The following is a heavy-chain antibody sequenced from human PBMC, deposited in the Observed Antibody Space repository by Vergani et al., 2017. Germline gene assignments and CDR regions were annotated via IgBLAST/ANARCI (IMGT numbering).Heavy chain of an antibody. J-gene: IGHJ5*02. V-gene: IGHV5-51*01. CDR3: AIHTTYTAS. Sequence: EVELVQSGPEMRKPGESLKISCKGSEYSFGNYWIGWVRQMPGKGLEWMGIIYPADSDTRYSPSFQGQVTISADKSISTAFLQWDSLKASDTALYYCAIHTTYTASWVQGSLVTVSS. CDR1: EYSFGNYW. D-gene: IGHD1-1*01. CDR2: IYPADSDT.